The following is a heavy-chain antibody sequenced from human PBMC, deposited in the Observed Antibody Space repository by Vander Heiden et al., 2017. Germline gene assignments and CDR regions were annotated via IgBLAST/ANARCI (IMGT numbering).Heavy chain of an antibody. CDR2: TYYRSKWYN. J-gene: IGHJ4*02. V-gene: IGHV6-1*01. CDR1: GYSVSSNSPA. D-gene: IGHD6-19*01. CDR3: ARDLSGIAVAGTFDY. Sequence: QVQLQQSGPGLVKPSQPVSVNCAISGYSVSSNSPAWNWIRQSPARGLEWLGRTYYRSKWYNDYAVSVKSRITINPDTSKNQFSLQLNSVTPEDTAVYYCARDLSGIAVAGTFDYWGQGTLVTVSS.